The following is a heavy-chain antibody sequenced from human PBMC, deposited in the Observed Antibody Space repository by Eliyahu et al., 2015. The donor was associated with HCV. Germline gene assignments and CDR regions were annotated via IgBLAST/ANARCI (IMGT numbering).Heavy chain of an antibody. J-gene: IGHJ4*02. Sequence: QVQLQESGPGLVKPSETLALTXSVSXYSLRGAYYWVWIRQPPGRGLEWIGTLYHSGSAYYNPTLKSRVTISVDTSKNQFSLNLTSVTAADTAVYYCARDLYNYNYYFDSWGQGTPVTVSS. V-gene: IGHV4-38-2*02. CDR3: ARDLYNYNYYFDS. CDR2: LYHSGSA. D-gene: IGHD1-7*01. CDR1: XYSLRGAYY.